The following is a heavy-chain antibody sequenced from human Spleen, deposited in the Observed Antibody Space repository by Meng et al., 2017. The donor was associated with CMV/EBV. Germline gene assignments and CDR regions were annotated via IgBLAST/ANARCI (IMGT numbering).Heavy chain of an antibody. CDR2: VGSTGYYT. J-gene: IGHJ3*02. V-gene: IGHV3-23*01. D-gene: IGHD1-7*01. CDR1: GFRISNYD. CDR3: VLNNWNSNDAFDI. Sequence: GESLKISCAASGFRISNYDMHWVRQAPGKELQWVSGVGSTGYYTYYADSVKGRFTISRDNSKNTLYLQMNSLRAEDTALYYCVLNNWNSNDAFDIWGQGTMVTVSS.